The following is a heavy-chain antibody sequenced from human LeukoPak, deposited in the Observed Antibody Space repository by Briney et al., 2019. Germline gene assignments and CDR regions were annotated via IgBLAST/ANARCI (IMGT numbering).Heavy chain of an antibody. D-gene: IGHD6-13*01. J-gene: IGHJ4*02. CDR3: ARVGQNFRYSSSWSPFDY. CDR2: INHSGST. CDR1: GGSFSGYY. V-gene: IGHV4-34*01. Sequence: MAPETLSLTCAVYGGSFSGYYWSWIRQPPGKGLEWIGEINHSGSTNYNPSLKSRVTISVDTSKNQFSLKLSSVTAADTAVYYCARVGQNFRYSSSWSPFDYWGQGTLVTVSS.